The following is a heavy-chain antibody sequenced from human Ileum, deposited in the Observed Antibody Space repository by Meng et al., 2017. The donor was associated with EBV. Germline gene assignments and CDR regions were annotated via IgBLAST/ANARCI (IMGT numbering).Heavy chain of an antibody. V-gene: IGHV1-2*06. Sequence: QVQLVQSGAEVKKPGAPVKFSCTASGYTFTGYYMHWVRQAPGQGLEWMGRINPNSGATEYAQNFQGRVTMTRDTSISTAYMELSRLRSDDTAVYYCARDSRHCTSASCYSWYFDLWGRGTLVTVSS. CDR1: GYTFTGYY. CDR2: INPNSGAT. CDR3: ARDSRHCTSASCYSWYFDL. J-gene: IGHJ2*01. D-gene: IGHD2-2*02.